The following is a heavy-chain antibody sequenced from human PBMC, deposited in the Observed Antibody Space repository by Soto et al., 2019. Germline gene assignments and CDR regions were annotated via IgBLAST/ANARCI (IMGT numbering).Heavy chain of an antibody. V-gene: IGHV4-59*01. CDR3: ARVSYYTGWFDY. CDR2: IYYTGST. D-gene: IGHD3-10*01. Sequence: PSETLSLTCSVSGGSISNYHWSWIRQPPGKGLEWVGYIYYTGSTDYNPFLKSRVTMSLDTSKNQFSLKLTSVTAADTAVYYCARVSYYTGWFDYWGQGILVTVSS. CDR1: GGSISNYH. J-gene: IGHJ4*02.